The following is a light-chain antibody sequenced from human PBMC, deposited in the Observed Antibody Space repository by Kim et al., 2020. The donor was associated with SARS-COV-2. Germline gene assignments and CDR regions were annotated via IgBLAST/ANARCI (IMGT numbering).Light chain of an antibody. CDR2: LAS. CDR1: ENIGTW. CDR3: QHYSRFPYT. J-gene: IGKJ2*01. V-gene: IGKV1-5*03. Sequence: GDRDTITCRASENIGTWLAWYQQKPGRAPSLLIYLASTLESGVPSRFSGTGPGTAFSLSITSLQPVDFATYYCQHYSRFPYTFGQGTKLEI.